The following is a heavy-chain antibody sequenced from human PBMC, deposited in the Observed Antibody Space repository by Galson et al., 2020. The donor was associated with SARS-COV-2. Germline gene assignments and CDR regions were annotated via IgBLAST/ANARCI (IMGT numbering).Heavy chain of an antibody. V-gene: IGHV3-64*01. J-gene: IGHJ4*02. Sequence: GESLKISCAASGFTFSSYAMHWVRQAPGKGLEYVSAISTNGVSTYYANSVKGRFTISRDNSKNTLYLQMGGLRAEDMAVYYCATSWYGDYWGQGALVTVSS. CDR3: ATSWYGDY. CDR1: GFTFSSYA. CDR2: ISTNGVST. D-gene: IGHD6-13*01.